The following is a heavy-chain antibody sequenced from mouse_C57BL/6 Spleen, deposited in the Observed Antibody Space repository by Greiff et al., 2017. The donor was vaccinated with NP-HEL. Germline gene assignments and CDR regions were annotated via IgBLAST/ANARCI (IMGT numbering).Heavy chain of an antibody. V-gene: IGHV1-66*01. CDR3: AAIYDGYYGRYFDY. D-gene: IGHD2-3*01. CDR1: GYTFTSYY. J-gene: IGHJ2*01. CDR2: IYPGSGNT. Sequence: QVQLKQSGPELVKPGASVKISCKASGYTFTSYYIPWVKQRPGQGLEWIGCIYPGSGNTKYNEKFKGKATLTADTSSSTAYMQLRSLTSEDAAVYYCAAIYDGYYGRYFDYWGQGTTLTVSS.